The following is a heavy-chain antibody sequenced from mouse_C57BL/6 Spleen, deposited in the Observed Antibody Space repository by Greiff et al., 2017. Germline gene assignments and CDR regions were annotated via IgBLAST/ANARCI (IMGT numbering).Heavy chain of an antibody. CDR2: IDPSDSYT. CDR3: ASYGSSTWFAY. V-gene: IGHV1-50*01. CDR1: GYTFTSYW. J-gene: IGHJ3*01. Sequence: QVQLQQPGAELVKPGASVKLSCKASGYTFTSYWMQWVKQRPGQGLEWIGEIDPSDSYTNYTQKFKGKATLTVDTSSSTAYMQLSSLTSEDSAVYYCASYGSSTWFAYWGQGTLVTVSA. D-gene: IGHD1-1*01.